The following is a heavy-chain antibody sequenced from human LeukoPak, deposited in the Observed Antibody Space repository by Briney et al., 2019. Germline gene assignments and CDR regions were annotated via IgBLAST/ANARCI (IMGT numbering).Heavy chain of an antibody. CDR2: ISHTTSYI. J-gene: IGHJ4*02. V-gene: IGHV3-21*01. CDR3: ARDPGYCSGGTCYPYFDY. D-gene: IGHD2-15*01. Sequence: PGLSLRLSCAASGFTFSSYTMNWVRQAPGRGLEWVSSISHTTSYIYYADSVKGRFTTSRDNAKNSLYLQMNSLRAEDTAVYYCARDPGYCSGGTCYPYFDYWGQGTLVTVSS. CDR1: GFTFSSYT.